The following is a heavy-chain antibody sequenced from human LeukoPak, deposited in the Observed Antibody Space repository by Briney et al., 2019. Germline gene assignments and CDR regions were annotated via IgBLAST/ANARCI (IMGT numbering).Heavy chain of an antibody. CDR2: IYYSGST. CDR1: GGSISSSSYY. V-gene: IGHV4-39*07. Sequence: SETLSLTCTVSGGSISSSSYYWGWIRQPPGKGLEWIGSIYYSGSTYYNPSLKSRVTISVDTSKNQFSLKLSSVTAADTAVYYCARARSVFNFDYWGQGTLVTVSS. D-gene: IGHD2-8*01. CDR3: ARARSVFNFDY. J-gene: IGHJ4*02.